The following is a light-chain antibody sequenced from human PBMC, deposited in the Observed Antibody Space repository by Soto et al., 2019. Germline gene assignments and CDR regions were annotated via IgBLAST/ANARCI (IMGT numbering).Light chain of an antibody. CDR3: SSYTNTASLL. V-gene: IGLV2-14*03. Sequence: QPVLTQPASVSGSPGQSITISCIATSSDVGGYVSWYQQHPGKAPKLIIYDVSNRPSGVSDRFSGSKSGTTASLTISGLQADDEADYFCSSYTNTASLLFGGGTKLTVL. J-gene: IGLJ2*01. CDR1: SSDVGGY. CDR2: DVS.